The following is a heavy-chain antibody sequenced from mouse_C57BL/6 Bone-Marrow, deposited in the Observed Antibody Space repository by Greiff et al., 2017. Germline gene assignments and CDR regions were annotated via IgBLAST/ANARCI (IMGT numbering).Heavy chain of an antibody. V-gene: IGHV1-9*01. CDR2: FLLGSGST. Sequence: QVQLQQSGAELMKPGASVKLSCKATGYTFTGYWIEWVKQRTGHGLEWIGGFLLGSGSTNYNEKFKGKATFTADTSSNTAYMQLSSLTTEDSAIYYCARWGWLLPLFAYWGQGTLVTVSA. J-gene: IGHJ3*01. CDR3: ARWGWLLPLFAY. D-gene: IGHD2-3*01. CDR1: GYTFTGYW.